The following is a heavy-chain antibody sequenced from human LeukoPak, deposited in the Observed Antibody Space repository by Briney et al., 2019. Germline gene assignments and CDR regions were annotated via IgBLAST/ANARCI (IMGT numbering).Heavy chain of an antibody. D-gene: IGHD6-13*01. CDR3: ARVPAPEGYSSSWYFAKGFDP. V-gene: IGHV7-4-1*02. CDR2: INTNTGNP. CDR1: GYTFTSYA. Sequence: GASVKVSCKASGYTFTSYAMNWVRQAPGQGLEWMGWINTNTGNPTYAQGFTGRFVFSLDTSVSTAYLQISSLKAEDTAVYYCARVPAPEGYSSSWYFAKGFDPWGQGTLVTVSS. J-gene: IGHJ5*02.